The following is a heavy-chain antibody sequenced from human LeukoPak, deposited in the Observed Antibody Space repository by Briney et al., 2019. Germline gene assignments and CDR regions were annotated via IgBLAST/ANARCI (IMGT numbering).Heavy chain of an antibody. CDR1: GFTFSSYA. V-gene: IGHV3-23*01. CDR2: ISGSGDST. Sequence: GWSLRLSCAASGFTFSSYAMHWVRQAPWKGLEWVSGISGSGDSTYYADSVKGRFTISRDNSKNTLYLQMNSLRADDTAVYYCAIVPSTNWFDYYFDYWGQGTLVTVSS. CDR3: AIVPSTNWFDYYFDY. J-gene: IGHJ4*02. D-gene: IGHD6-13*01.